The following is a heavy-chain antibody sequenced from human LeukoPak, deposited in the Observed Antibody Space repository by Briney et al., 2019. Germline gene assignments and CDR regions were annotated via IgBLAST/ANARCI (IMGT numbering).Heavy chain of an antibody. J-gene: IGHJ4*02. D-gene: IGHD3-22*01. Sequence: SVKVSCKASGGTFSSYAISWVRQAPGQGLEWMGRIIPILGIANYAQKFQGRVTITADISTSTAYMELSSLRSEDTAVYYCARTYYYDSSGYPGERFDYWGQGTLVTVSS. V-gene: IGHV1-69*04. CDR1: GGTFSSYA. CDR2: IIPILGIA. CDR3: ARTYYYDSSGYPGERFDY.